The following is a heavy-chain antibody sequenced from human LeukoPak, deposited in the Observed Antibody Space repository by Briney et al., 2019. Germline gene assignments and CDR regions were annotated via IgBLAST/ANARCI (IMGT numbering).Heavy chain of an antibody. CDR2: IYSSGSYI. Sequence: GGSLRLSCAASGFTFSTYTMNWVRQAPGKGLEWVSSIYSSGSYICYADSVQGRFTISRDNAKNSLYLQMNSLRAEDTALYYCARDRTTVSSPLDYWGQGTLVIVSS. CDR1: GFTFSTYT. CDR3: ARDRTTVSSPLDY. J-gene: IGHJ4*02. V-gene: IGHV3-21*01. D-gene: IGHD4-17*01.